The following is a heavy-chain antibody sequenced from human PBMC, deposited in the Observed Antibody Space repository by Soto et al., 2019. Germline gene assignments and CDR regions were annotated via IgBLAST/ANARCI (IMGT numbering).Heavy chain of an antibody. Sequence: GGSLRLSCAASGFTVSSNYMSWVRQAPGKGLEWVSVIYSGGSTYYADSVKGRFTISRDNAKNSLYLQMNSLKPEDTAVYYCAKTRYYYYYVLDVWGQGTTVTVSS. J-gene: IGHJ6*02. V-gene: IGHV3-53*05. D-gene: IGHD1-20*01. CDR2: IYSGGST. CDR1: GFTVSSNY. CDR3: AKTRYYYYYVLDV.